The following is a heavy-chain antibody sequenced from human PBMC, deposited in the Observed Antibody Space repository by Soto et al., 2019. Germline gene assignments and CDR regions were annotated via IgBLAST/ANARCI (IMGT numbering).Heavy chain of an antibody. CDR2: INPDNGNT. Sequence: ASVKVSFKASGYTFTRCTMNWVRQAPGQRLEWMGWINPDNGNTKSSQKFQDRVIITRDTSASTAYMDLRSLRSEDTAVYYCARGIATGQLDPWGQGTLVTVSS. CDR1: GYTFTRCT. V-gene: IGHV1-3*01. CDR3: ARGIATGQLDP. D-gene: IGHD2-15*01. J-gene: IGHJ5*02.